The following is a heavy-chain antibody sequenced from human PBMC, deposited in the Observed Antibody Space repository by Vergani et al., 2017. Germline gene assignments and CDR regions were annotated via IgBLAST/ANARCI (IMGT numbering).Heavy chain of an antibody. Sequence: EVQLLASGGGLVKPGGSLRLSCAASGFTFSSYIMNWVRQAPGKGLEWVSSISSSSSYIYYADSVKGRFTISRDNAKNSLYLQMNSLRAEDTAVYYCARDASPVVAFDIWGQGTMVTVSS. CDR2: ISSSSSYI. D-gene: IGHD2-21*01. V-gene: IGHV3-21*01. J-gene: IGHJ3*02. CDR1: GFTFSSYI. CDR3: ARDASPVVAFDI.